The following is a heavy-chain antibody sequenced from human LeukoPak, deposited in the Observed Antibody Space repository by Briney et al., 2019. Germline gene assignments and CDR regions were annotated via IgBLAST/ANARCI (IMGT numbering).Heavy chain of an antibody. CDR2: ISSSSSYV. J-gene: IGHJ5*02. V-gene: IGHV3-21*01. CDR3: ARGPTYYYDSSGYLNWFDP. CDR1: GFTFSSYS. Sequence: GGSLRLSCAASGFTFSSYSMNWVRQAPGKGLEWVSSISSSSSYVYYADSVKGRFTISRDNAKNSLYLQMNSLRAEDTAVYYCARGPTYYYDSSGYLNWFDPWGQGTLVTVSS. D-gene: IGHD3-22*01.